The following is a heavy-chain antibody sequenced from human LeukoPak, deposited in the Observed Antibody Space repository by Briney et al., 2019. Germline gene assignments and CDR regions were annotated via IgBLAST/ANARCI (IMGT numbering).Heavy chain of an antibody. J-gene: IGHJ4*02. V-gene: IGHV4-59*08. Sequence: ASETLSLTCTVSGGSIGSDYWTWIRQPPGKGLEHIGYIYYTGGTNYNPSLKSRVTISVDTSKNQFSLKLSSVTAADTAVYFCAKYGNSGWVIDNWGQGTLVTVSS. CDR3: AKYGNSGWVIDN. CDR1: GGSIGSDY. D-gene: IGHD6-19*01. CDR2: IYYTGGT.